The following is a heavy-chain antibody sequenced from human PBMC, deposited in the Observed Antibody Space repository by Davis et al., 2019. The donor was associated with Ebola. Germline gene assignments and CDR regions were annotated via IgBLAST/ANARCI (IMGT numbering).Heavy chain of an antibody. V-gene: IGHV4-39*01. CDR2: IYYSGST. CDR3: ARHTYYYDSSGYYRGDYFDY. D-gene: IGHD3-22*01. J-gene: IGHJ4*02. Sequence: SETLSLTCTVSGGSISSSSYYWGWIRQPPGKGLEWIGSIYYSGSTNYNPSLKSRVTISVDTSKNQFSLKLSSVTAADTAVYYCARHTYYYDSSGYYRGDYFDYWGQGTLVTVSS. CDR1: GGSISSSSYY.